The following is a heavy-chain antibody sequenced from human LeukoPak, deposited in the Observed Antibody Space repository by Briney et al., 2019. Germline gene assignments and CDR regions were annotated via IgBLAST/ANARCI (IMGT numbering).Heavy chain of an antibody. V-gene: IGHV3-23*01. CDR1: GFTFSIYA. D-gene: IGHD6-19*01. CDR2: ISGSGDNT. J-gene: IGHJ6*02. CDR3: AKSRSGWYSSSEYYYYYGMDV. Sequence: GGSLRLSCAASGFTFSIYAMSWVRQTPGRELEWVAAISGSGDNTYYADSVKGRFTISRDNSKNTLYLQMNSLRAEDTAVYYCAKSRSGWYSSSEYYYYYGMDVWGQGTTVTVSS.